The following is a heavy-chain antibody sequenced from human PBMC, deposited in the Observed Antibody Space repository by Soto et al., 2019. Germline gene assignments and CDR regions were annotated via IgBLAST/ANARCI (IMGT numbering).Heavy chain of an antibody. V-gene: IGHV1-2*04. D-gene: IGHD3-22*01. CDR2: INPNSGGT. J-gene: IGHJ5*02. CDR3: ARDYYDSSGYYRLGFPLDP. CDR1: GYTFTGYF. Sequence: ASVKVSCKASGYTFTGYFMHWLRKAPGQGLEWMGWINPNSGGTNYAQKFQGWVTMTRDTSISTAYMELSRLRSDDTAVYYCARDYYDSSGYYRLGFPLDPWGQGTLVTVSS.